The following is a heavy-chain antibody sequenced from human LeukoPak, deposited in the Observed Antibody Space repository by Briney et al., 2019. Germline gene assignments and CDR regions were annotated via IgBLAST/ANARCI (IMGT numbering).Heavy chain of an antibody. V-gene: IGHV3-33*06. CDR2: IWYDGTNK. CDR1: GFTFSSYG. D-gene: IGHD5-24*01. CDR3: SKLPDGYNSGAFGY. Sequence: GGSLRLSCAASGFTFSSYGMHWVRQAPGKGLEWVSLIWYDGTNKYYADSVEGRFTISRDNSKNTLYLQMNSLRVEDTAVYYCSKLPDGYNSGAFGYWGQGTLVTVYS. J-gene: IGHJ4*02.